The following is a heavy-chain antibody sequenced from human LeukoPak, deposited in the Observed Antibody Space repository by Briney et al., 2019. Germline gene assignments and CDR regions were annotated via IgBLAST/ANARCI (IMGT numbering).Heavy chain of an antibody. J-gene: IGHJ4*02. D-gene: IGHD6-13*01. CDR1: GFTFSDYY. CDR2: ISSSGSTI. V-gene: IGHV3-11*01. CDR3: ARSGADSSSWTDF. Sequence: SGGFLRLSCAASGFTFSDYYMSWIRQAPGKGLEWVSYISSSGSTIYYADSVKGRFTISRDNAKNSLYLQMNSLRAEDTAVYYCARSGADSSSWTDFWGQGTLVTVSS.